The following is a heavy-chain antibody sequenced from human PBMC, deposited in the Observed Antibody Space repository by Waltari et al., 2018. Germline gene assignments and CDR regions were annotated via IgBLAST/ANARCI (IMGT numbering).Heavy chain of an antibody. D-gene: IGHD2-15*01. Sequence: QLQVSALGLVTPSGTLSLPSSLSGDSMRSHNWWSWVRQTPETGLEWIGQSHRGGKTNYNPSLESRVTISLDTANKKFSLRVTSTTAADTAVYYCARDRGRWLYLDTWGQGTLVTGSP. J-gene: IGHJ4*02. CDR3: ARDRGRWLYLDT. CDR1: GDSMRSHNW. CDR2: SHRGGKT. V-gene: IGHV4-4*02.